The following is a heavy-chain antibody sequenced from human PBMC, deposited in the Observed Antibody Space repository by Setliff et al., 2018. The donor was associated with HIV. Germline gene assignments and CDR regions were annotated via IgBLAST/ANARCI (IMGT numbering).Heavy chain of an antibody. D-gene: IGHD6-19*01. CDR2: ISESGTTI. V-gene: IGHV3-11*01. J-gene: IGHJ3*02. CDR1: GFSFSDYY. Sequence: GGSLRLSCLASGFSFSDYYMNWIRQAPGKGLEWISYISYISESGTTIFYADSVKGRFTISRDNGENSLYLQMNSLRAEDTAVYYCAKDRPASGWFDWGNALDIWGHGTMVTVSS. CDR3: AKDRPASGWFDWGNALDI.